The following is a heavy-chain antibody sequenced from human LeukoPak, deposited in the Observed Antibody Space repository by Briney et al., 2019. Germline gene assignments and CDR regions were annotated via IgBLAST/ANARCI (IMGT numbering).Heavy chain of an antibody. CDR2: ISGSVVTA. V-gene: IGHV3-23*01. D-gene: IGHD6-19*01. Sequence: GGSLRLSCAASGFTFSSYAMNWVRQAPGKGLEWVSAISGSVVTAYYADSVQGRFTISRDNSKNSLYLQMNSLRAEDTAVYYCAREQTQVWYSSGWSGIDYWGQGTLVTVSS. J-gene: IGHJ4*02. CDR3: AREQTQVWYSSGWSGIDY. CDR1: GFTFSSYA.